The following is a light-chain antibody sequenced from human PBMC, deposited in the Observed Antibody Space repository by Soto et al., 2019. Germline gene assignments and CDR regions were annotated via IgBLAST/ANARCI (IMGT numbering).Light chain of an antibody. CDR1: SSDVGAYNY. V-gene: IGLV2-14*01. CDR3: KSFTTSDTYA. Sequence: QSVLTQPASVSGSPGQSIAISCTGTSSDVGAYNYVSWYLQYPGKAPKLVIFDVSFRPSGVSNRFSGSKSGNTASLTISGLQAEDEADYYCKSFTTSDTYAFGTGTKVTVL. J-gene: IGLJ1*01. CDR2: DVS.